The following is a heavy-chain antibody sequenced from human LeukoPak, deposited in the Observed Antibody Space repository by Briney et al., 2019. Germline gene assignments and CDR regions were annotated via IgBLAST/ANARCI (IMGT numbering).Heavy chain of an antibody. CDR3: ARAEWKNYYYYYMDV. CDR1: GGSNSSSNW. CDR2: IYHSGST. J-gene: IGHJ6*03. V-gene: IGHV4-4*02. D-gene: IGHD3-3*01. Sequence: SETPSLTCAVSGGSNSSSNWWSWVRQPPGKGLEWIGEIYHSGSTNYNPSLKSRVTISVDKSKNQFSLKLSSVTAADTAVYYCARAEWKNYYYYYMDVWGKGTTVTVSS.